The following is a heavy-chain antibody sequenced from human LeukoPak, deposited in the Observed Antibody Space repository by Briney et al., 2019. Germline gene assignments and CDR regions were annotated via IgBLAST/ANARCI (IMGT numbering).Heavy chain of an antibody. CDR3: AGGWLPDKNDF. Sequence: SETLSLTCTVSGGSFSIYYWSWIRQPAGKGLEWIGHIYTSGSTNYNPSLKSRVIMSVDTSKNQFSLRLTSVTAADTAVYYCAGGWLPDKNDFWGQGTLVTVSA. D-gene: IGHD5-24*01. CDR1: GGSFSIYY. J-gene: IGHJ4*02. CDR2: IYTSGST. V-gene: IGHV4-4*07.